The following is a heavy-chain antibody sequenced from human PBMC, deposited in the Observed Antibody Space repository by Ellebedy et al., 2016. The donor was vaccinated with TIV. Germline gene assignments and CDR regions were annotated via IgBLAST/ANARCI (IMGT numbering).Heavy chain of an antibody. Sequence: SVKVSCXASGGTFSSYAISWVRQAPGQGLEWMGGIIPIFGTANYAQKFQGRVTITADESTSTAYMELSSLRSEDTAVYYCARGPQGGSNFDYWGQGTLVTVSS. J-gene: IGHJ4*02. CDR2: IIPIFGTA. V-gene: IGHV1-69*13. D-gene: IGHD3-16*01. CDR3: ARGPQGGSNFDY. CDR1: GGTFSSYA.